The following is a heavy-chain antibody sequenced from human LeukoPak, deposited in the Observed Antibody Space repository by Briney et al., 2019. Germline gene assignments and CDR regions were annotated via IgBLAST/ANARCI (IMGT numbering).Heavy chain of an antibody. V-gene: IGHV4-39*01. CDR2: MYYSGST. CDR3: ARLDRYSSGWGDY. J-gene: IGHJ4*02. Sequence: PSETLSLTCSVSGGSISSSNYYWGWIRQPPGKGLEWLGSMYYSGSTYYNPSLKSRVTISVDTSKNQFSLKLSSVTAADTAVYYCARLDRYSSGWGDYWGQGTLVTVSS. CDR1: GGSISSSNYY. D-gene: IGHD6-19*01.